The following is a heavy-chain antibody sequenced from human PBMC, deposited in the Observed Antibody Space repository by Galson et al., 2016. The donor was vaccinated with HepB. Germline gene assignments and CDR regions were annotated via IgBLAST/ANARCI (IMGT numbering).Heavy chain of an antibody. CDR1: GGSISDDY. Sequence: SETLSLTCSVSGGSISDDYLNWVRQPPGEGLEWIGYVYKTEFTKYSPSLRSRLTISMATSQNQFSLKLTSVTAADTAVYYCVTGRGWLPDFWGQGTLVTVSS. CDR2: VYKTEFT. J-gene: IGHJ4*02. CDR3: VTGRGWLPDF. V-gene: IGHV4-59*01. D-gene: IGHD5-12*01.